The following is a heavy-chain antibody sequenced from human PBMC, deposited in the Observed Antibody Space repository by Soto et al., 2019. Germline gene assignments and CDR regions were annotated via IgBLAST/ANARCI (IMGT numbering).Heavy chain of an antibody. D-gene: IGHD3-10*01. J-gene: IGHJ6*03. CDR3: AEDWWVYGFGGYYYYYMDV. CDR1: GFTFSSYA. Sequence: EVQLLESGGGLVQPGGSLRLSCAASGFTFSSYAMSWVRQAPGKGLEWVSAISGSGGSTYYADSVKGRFTISRDNSKKPVYLQMNSPRAGETGVYFCAEDWWVYGFGGYYYYYMDVWGKGTTVTVSS. V-gene: IGHV3-23*01. CDR2: ISGSGGST.